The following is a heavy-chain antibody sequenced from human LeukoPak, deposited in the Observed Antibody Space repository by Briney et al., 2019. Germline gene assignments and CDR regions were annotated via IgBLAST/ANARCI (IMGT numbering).Heavy chain of an antibody. Sequence: GGSLRLSCSASGFTLSNYWMMHWVRQDPGEGLAWVARIRDNGRDTNYADSVKGRFTISRDNSKNTQYLQMNSLRAEHTAVYYCAKGKYSSSWYDTSYFDYWGQGTLVTVSS. D-gene: IGHD6-13*01. CDR2: IRDNGRDT. CDR3: AKGKYSSSWYDTSYFDY. CDR1: GFTLSNYW. V-gene: IGHV3-74*01. J-gene: IGHJ4*02.